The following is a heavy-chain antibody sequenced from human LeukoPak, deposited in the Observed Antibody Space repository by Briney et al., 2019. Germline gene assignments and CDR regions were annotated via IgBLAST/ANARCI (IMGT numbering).Heavy chain of an antibody. J-gene: IGHJ6*02. V-gene: IGHV4-39*07. CDR2: IYYNGRT. D-gene: IGHD3-9*01. CDR1: GDSINNNNYY. Sequence: SETLSLTCTVSGDSINNNNYYWGWIRQPPGKGLEWIGNIYYNGRTYYSPSLKSRVTISVDTSKNQFSLKLSSVTAADTAVYYCARGFYDILTGSPHRGMDVWGQGTTVTVSS. CDR3: ARGFYDILTGSPHRGMDV.